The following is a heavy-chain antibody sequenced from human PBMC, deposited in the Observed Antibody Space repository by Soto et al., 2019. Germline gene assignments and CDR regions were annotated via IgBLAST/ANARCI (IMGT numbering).Heavy chain of an antibody. CDR2: ISYDGSNK. J-gene: IGHJ3*02. V-gene: IGHV3-30*03. Sequence: QVQLVESGGGVVQPGRSLRLSCAASGFTFSSNGMHWVRQAPGKGLEWVAVISYDGSNKYYADSVKGRFTISRDNSKNTLYLQMNSLRAEDTAVYYCAREPNYYDSSGYYRDAFDIWGQGTMVTVSS. D-gene: IGHD3-22*01. CDR1: GFTFSSNG. CDR3: AREPNYYDSSGYYRDAFDI.